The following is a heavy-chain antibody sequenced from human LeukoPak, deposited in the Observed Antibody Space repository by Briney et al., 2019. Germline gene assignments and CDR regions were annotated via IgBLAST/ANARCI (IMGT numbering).Heavy chain of an antibody. CDR3: ARDQYYYDSSGYLFDY. J-gene: IGHJ4*02. CDR1: GGSISSSSYY. V-gene: IGHV4-39*07. CDR2: IYCSGST. D-gene: IGHD3-22*01. Sequence: SETLSLTCTVSGGSISSSSYYWGWIRQPPGKGLEWIGSIYCSGSTYYNPSLKSRVTISVDTSKNQFSLKLSSVTAADTAVYYCARDQYYYDSSGYLFDYWGQGTLVTVSS.